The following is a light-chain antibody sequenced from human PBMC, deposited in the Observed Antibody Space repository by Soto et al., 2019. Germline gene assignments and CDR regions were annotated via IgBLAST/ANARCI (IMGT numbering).Light chain of an antibody. CDR1: QSVSSTH. CDR3: QQYGDSPWT. Sequence: EIVLTQSPGTLSLSPGERATLSCRASQSVSSTHLAWYQQKPGQAPRLLMFGASSRATGIPDRFSGSGSGTDFTLTISRLEPEDSAVYYCQQYGDSPWTFGQGTKVEIK. V-gene: IGKV3-20*01. CDR2: GAS. J-gene: IGKJ1*01.